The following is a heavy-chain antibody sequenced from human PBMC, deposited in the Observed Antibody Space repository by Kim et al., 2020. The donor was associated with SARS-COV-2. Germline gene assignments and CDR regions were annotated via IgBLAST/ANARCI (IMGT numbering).Heavy chain of an antibody. Sequence: GGSLRLSCAASGFTFSSYAMHWVRQAPGKGLEWVAVISYDGSNKYYADSVKGRFTISRDNSKNTLYLQMNSLRAEDTAVYYCASGPQKDVVVPAARGGPYYYYYYGMDVWGQGTTVTVSS. CDR1: GFTFSSYA. D-gene: IGHD2-2*01. CDR3: ASGPQKDVVVPAARGGPYYYYYYGMDV. J-gene: IGHJ6*02. V-gene: IGHV3-30-3*01. CDR2: ISYDGSNK.